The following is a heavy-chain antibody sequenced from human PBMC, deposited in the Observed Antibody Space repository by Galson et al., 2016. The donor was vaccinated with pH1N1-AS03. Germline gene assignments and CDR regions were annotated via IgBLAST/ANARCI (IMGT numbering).Heavy chain of an antibody. CDR2: INEDGSTT. D-gene: IGHD1-26*01. CDR1: GFTFTSSW. CDR3: VREQGGSDDY. V-gene: IGHV3-74*01. J-gene: IGHJ4*02. Sequence: SLRLSCAASGFTFTSSWMHWVRQAPGKGLVWVSHINEDGSTTRYADSMKGRVTISRDNAKNTLYLQMNRLRAEDTAVYFCVREQGGSDDYWGQGTLVSVSS.